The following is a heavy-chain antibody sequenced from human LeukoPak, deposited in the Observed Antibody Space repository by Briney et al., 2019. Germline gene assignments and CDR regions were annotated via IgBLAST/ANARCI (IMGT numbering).Heavy chain of an antibody. J-gene: IGHJ3*02. CDR2: IFHSGGT. Sequence: SETLSLTCGVSGGSIISNNWGSWVRKPPGKGLEWIGEIFHSGGTSYNPSLKSRVTISLDKSKNQFSLKLTSVTAADTAVYFCAREPLRTVHGVSDAFDIWGQGTMVTVSS. CDR1: GGSIISNNW. V-gene: IGHV4-4*02. CDR3: AREPLRTVHGVSDAFDI. D-gene: IGHD3-10*01.